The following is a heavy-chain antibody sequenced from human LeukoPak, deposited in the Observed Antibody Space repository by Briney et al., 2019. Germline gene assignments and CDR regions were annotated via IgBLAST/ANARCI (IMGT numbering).Heavy chain of an antibody. D-gene: IGHD3-10*01. CDR1: GYTFTGYY. V-gene: IGHV1-2*02. Sequence: ASVKVSCKASGYTFTGYYMHWVRQAPGQGLEWMGWINPNSGGTNYAQKFQGRVTMTRDTSIGTAYMELSRLRSDDTAVYYCASSPYYYGSGSYYVYWGQGTLVTVSS. CDR3: ASSPYYYGSGSYYVY. CDR2: INPNSGGT. J-gene: IGHJ4*02.